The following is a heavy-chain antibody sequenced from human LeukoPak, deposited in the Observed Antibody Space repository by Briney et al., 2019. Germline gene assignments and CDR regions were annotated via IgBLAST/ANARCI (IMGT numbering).Heavy chain of an antibody. J-gene: IGHJ4*02. CDR3: AREPQKSGGGFDY. CDR2: IYYSGST. CDR1: GGSISSSSYY. V-gene: IGHV4-39*02. D-gene: IGHD3-10*01. Sequence: SETLSLTCTVSGGSISSSSYYWGWIRQPPGKGLEWIGSIYYSGSTYYNPSLKSRVTISVDTSKNQFSLKLSSVTAADTAVYYCAREPQKSGGGFDYWGQGTLVTVSS.